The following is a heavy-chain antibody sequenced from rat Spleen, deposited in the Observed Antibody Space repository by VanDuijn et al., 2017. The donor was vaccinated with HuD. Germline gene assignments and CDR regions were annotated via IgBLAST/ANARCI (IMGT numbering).Heavy chain of an antibody. CDR2: ISNGGGNT. Sequence: EVQLAESGGGLVQPGRSMKLSCTALGFTFSNYYMAWVRQAPTKGLEWVASISNGGGNTYYRDSVKGRFTISRDNAKSTLYLQMNSLRSEDTATYYCARHGDYYSSYIYDYFDYWGQGVMVTVSS. D-gene: IGHD1-2*01. J-gene: IGHJ2*01. CDR3: ARHGDYYSSYIYDYFDY. CDR1: GFTFSNYY. V-gene: IGHV5-25*01.